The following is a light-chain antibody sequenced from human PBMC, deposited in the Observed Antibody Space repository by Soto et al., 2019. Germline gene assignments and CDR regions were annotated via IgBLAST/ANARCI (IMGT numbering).Light chain of an antibody. V-gene: IGKV3-15*01. J-gene: IGKJ4*01. CDR1: QTVGTS. Sequence: EIVLTQSPATLSVSPGERATLSCRASQTVGTSLVWYQQKPGQAPSLLIYGASTMAAGIPARFSGSGSGTEFTLTISSLQSEDFAVYYCQQHNGWSLTFGGGTEVEIK. CDR2: GAS. CDR3: QQHNGWSLT.